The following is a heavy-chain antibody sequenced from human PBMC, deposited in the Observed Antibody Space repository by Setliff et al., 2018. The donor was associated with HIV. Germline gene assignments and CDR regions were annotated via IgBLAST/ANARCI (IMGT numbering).Heavy chain of an antibody. CDR1: GASISSGNW. Sequence: PSETLSLTCAVSGASISSGNWWSWVRQSPGKGLEWIGESFHTGSTNYNPSLKSRVTISVDTSKNHFSLNVRSLTAADTALYFCARLMLNWDYFDYWGQGTQVTVSS. CDR3: ARLMLNWDYFDY. D-gene: IGHD2-8*01. J-gene: IGHJ4*02. V-gene: IGHV4-4*02. CDR2: SFHTGST.